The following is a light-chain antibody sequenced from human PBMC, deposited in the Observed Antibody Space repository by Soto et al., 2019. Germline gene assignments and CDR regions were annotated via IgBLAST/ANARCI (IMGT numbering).Light chain of an antibody. Sequence: DIQMTQSPSSLSASVGDRVTITCRASQSISSYLNWYQQKPGKAPKLLIYAASSLQSGVPSRFSGSGSGTDFTLTISSLQPEDFATYYCQQSYSNLRTFGQGTKV. CDR2: AAS. CDR1: QSISSY. V-gene: IGKV1-39*01. CDR3: QQSYSNLRT. J-gene: IGKJ1*01.